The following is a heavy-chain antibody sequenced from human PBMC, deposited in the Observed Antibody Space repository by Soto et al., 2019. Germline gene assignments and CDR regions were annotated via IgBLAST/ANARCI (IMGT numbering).Heavy chain of an antibody. V-gene: IGHV3-48*01. J-gene: IGHJ3*02. CDR1: GLTLSNYY. Sequence: EVQLVESGGGLIQPGGSLRLSCLASGLTLSNYYMNWVRQAPGKGLEWISYIESTGSPVYYADSVKGRFIISRDNTKNLLFLQMNSLRAEDTATYYCVRNFAIWGQGTMVIVSS. CDR2: IESTGSPV. CDR3: VRNFAI.